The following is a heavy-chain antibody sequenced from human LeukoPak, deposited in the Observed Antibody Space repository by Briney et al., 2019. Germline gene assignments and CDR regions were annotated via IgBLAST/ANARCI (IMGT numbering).Heavy chain of an antibody. Sequence: PSETLSLTCSVSGASISDSYWTWIRQPPGKTLEWIGYIYYTGDNDYNPSLRSRVTISVDTSKNQFSRKLSSVTAADTPVYYCASSWGQWFNPWGQGTLVTVPS. J-gene: IGHJ5*02. D-gene: IGHD7-27*01. CDR1: GASISDSY. CDR3: ASSWGQWFNP. CDR2: IYYTGDN. V-gene: IGHV4-59*08.